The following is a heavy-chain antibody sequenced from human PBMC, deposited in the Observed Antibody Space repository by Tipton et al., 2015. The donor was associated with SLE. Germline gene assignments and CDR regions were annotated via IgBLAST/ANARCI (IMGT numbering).Heavy chain of an antibody. CDR2: TYLGGST. Sequence: TLSLTCAVSGASISGDLYYWTWIRQPAGKGLEWIGRTYLGGSTNYNPSLKSRVTISVDTAKNQFSLKLTSVTAADTAVYFCARGHPHIVVLIGGGWFDPWGQGTLVTVSS. J-gene: IGHJ5*02. V-gene: IGHV4-61*02. CDR1: GASISGDLYY. CDR3: ARGHPHIVVLIGGGWFDP. D-gene: IGHD2-21*01.